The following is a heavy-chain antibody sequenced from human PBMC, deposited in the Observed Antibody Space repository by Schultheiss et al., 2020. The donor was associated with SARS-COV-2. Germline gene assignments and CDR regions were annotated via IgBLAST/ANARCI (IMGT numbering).Heavy chain of an antibody. J-gene: IGHJ4*02. CDR2: IKSKTDGGTT. V-gene: IGHV3-15*01. CDR3: AKSLLGVVVTATPFDY. CDR1: GFTFGDYA. Sequence: GGSLRLSCTASGFTFGDYAMSWVRQAPGKGLEWVGRIKSKTDGGTTDYAAPVKGRFTISRDNSKNTLYLQMNSLRAEDTAVYYCAKSLLGVVVTATPFDYWGQGTLVTVSS. D-gene: IGHD2-21*02.